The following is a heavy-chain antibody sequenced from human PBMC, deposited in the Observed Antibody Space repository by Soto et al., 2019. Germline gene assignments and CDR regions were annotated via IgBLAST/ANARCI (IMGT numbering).Heavy chain of an antibody. D-gene: IGHD2-2*01. Sequence: ASVKVSCKASGYTFTDYYMHWLRQAPGQGLEWMGWINPNSGGTNYAQKFQGRVTMTRDTSISTAYMELSRLRSDDTAVYYCARRGYCSSTSCPGGMDVWGQGTTVTVSS. CDR2: INPNSGGT. J-gene: IGHJ6*02. V-gene: IGHV1-2*02. CDR1: GYTFTDYY. CDR3: ARRGYCSSTSCPGGMDV.